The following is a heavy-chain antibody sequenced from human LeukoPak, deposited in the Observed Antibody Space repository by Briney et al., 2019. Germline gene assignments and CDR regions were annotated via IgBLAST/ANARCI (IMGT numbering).Heavy chain of an antibody. D-gene: IGHD3-9*01. J-gene: IGHJ5*02. V-gene: IGHV1-69*13. CDR3: ARGPPLTATILGNWFDP. CDR1: GGTFSSYA. Sequence: ASVKVSCKASGGTFSSYAISWVRQAPGQGLEWMGGIIPIFGTANYAQKFHGRVTITADESTSTAYMELSSLRSEDTAVYYCARGPPLTATILGNWFDPWGQGTLVTVSS. CDR2: IIPIFGTA.